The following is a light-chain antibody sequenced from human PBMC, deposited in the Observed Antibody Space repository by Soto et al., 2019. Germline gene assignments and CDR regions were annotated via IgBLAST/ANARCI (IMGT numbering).Light chain of an antibody. V-gene: IGLV2-8*01. CDR2: EVS. CDR1: RTDIGGYNY. CDR3: SSYAGSNNFV. J-gene: IGLJ1*01. Sequence: QSALTQPASVSGSLGQSITISCTGTRTDIGGYNYVSWYQQHPGKAPKLMIYEVSRRPSGVPERFSGSKSGNTASLTVSGLQAEDEAHYYCSSYAGSNNFVFGTGTKLTVL.